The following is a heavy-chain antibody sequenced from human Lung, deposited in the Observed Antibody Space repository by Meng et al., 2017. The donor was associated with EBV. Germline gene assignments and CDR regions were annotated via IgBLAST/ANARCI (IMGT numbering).Heavy chain of an antibody. CDR2: ITPSSGGT. J-gene: IGHJ4*02. CDR3: VRANLGSADY. CDR1: GYTLIGYF. Sequence: QVHLEQSGAEVKKLXASVKVTCKASGYTLIGYFMHWLRQAPGQELEWVGRITPSSGGTTYAQKFQGRVTMTRHTSISTAYMELSSLRSDDAAIYYCVRANLGSADYWGQGTLVTVSS. D-gene: IGHD7-27*01. V-gene: IGHV1-2*06.